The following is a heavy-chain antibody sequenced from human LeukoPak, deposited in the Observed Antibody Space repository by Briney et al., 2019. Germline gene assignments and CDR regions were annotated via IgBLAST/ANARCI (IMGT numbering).Heavy chain of an antibody. J-gene: IGHJ4*02. CDR2: INWNGGST. Sequence: GGSLSLSCAASGFAFDDYGMSWVRQAPGKGLEWVSGINWNGGSTGYADSVKGRFTISRDNAKNSLYLQMNSLRAEDTALYYCVRGATAVTRHLDYWGQGTLVTVSS. D-gene: IGHD4-23*01. V-gene: IGHV3-20*04. CDR1: GFAFDDYG. CDR3: VRGATAVTRHLDY.